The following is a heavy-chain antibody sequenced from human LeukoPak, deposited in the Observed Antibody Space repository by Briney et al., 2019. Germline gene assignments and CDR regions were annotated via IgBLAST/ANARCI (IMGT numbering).Heavy chain of an antibody. D-gene: IGHD3-10*02. CDR2: IRSKALYGTS. Sequence: RAGGSLRLSCRGSGFRFGGYALSWVRQAPGKGLEWVGFIRSKALYGTSEYAASVEGRFTISRDDSNSIAYLQMNSLKTEDTAVYFCVRESVRDCYFDYWGQGTLVTVSS. CDR1: GFRFGGYA. J-gene: IGHJ4*02. V-gene: IGHV3-49*04. CDR3: VRESVRDCYFDY.